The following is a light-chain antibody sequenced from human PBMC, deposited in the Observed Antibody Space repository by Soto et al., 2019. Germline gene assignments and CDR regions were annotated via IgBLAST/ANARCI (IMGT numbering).Light chain of an antibody. V-gene: IGLV2-8*01. J-gene: IGLJ2*01. Sequence: QSALTQPPSASGSPGQSVTISCTGTNSDVGGYNSVSWYQQYPGKAPQVMIYDVSKRPSGVPDRFSGSKSGNTASLTVSGLQAEDEAEYYCSSFADRSILVFGGGTKLTVL. CDR3: SSFADRSILV. CDR2: DVS. CDR1: NSDVGGYNS.